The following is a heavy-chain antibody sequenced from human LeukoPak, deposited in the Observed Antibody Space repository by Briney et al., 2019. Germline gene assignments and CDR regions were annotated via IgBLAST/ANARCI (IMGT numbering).Heavy chain of an antibody. CDR2: IYSGGST. J-gene: IGHJ4*02. Sequence: GGSLRLSCAASGFTVSGNYMSWVRQAPGKGLEWVSVIYSGGSTYYADSVKGRFTISRDNSKNTVYLQMSSLRAEDTAVYYCARFDSSGYSEDWGQGTLVTVSS. CDR1: GFTVSGNY. D-gene: IGHD3-22*01. CDR3: ARFDSSGYSED. V-gene: IGHV3-53*01.